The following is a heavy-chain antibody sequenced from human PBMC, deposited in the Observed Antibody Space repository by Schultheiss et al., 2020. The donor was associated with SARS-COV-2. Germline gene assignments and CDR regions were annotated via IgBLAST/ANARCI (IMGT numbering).Heavy chain of an antibody. CDR1: GFTFSSYS. V-gene: IGHV3-21*01. D-gene: IGHD3-3*01. CDR2: ISSSSSYI. J-gene: IGHJ6*03. CDR3: ARERETYFDFWSGYYKGGYYSYYMHV. Sequence: GGSLRLSCAASGFTFSSYSMNWVRQAPGKGLEWVSSISSSSSYIYYADSVKGRFTISRDNAKNSLYLQMNSLRAEDTAVYYCARERETYFDFWSGYYKGGYYSYYMHVWGKGTTVTVSS.